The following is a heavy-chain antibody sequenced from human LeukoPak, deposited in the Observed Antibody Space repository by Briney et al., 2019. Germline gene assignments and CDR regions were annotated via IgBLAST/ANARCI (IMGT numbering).Heavy chain of an antibody. CDR2: ISSSSSYI. J-gene: IGHJ5*02. CDR1: GFTFSSYS. D-gene: IGHD3-10*01. CDR3: ARDLMVRGRFGFDP. Sequence: GGSLRLSCAASGFTFSSYSMNWVRQAPGKGLEWVSSISSSSSYIYYADSVKGRFTISRDNAKNLLYLQMNSLRAEDTAVYYCARDLMVRGRFGFDPWGQGTLVTVSS. V-gene: IGHV3-21*01.